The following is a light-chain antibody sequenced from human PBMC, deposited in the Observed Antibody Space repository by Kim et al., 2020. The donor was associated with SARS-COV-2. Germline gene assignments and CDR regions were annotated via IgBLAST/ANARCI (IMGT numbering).Light chain of an antibody. J-gene: IGKJ1*01. CDR2: SAS. Sequence: AAVRDRVTSTGRASQSVSIYLNWFQQRPGKAPKLLIYSASTLQTGVSARFSGTGSGTEFTLTISSLQPEDFATYYCQQSYSMPLTFGLGTKVDIK. V-gene: IGKV1-39*01. CDR1: QSVSIY. CDR3: QQSYSMPLT.